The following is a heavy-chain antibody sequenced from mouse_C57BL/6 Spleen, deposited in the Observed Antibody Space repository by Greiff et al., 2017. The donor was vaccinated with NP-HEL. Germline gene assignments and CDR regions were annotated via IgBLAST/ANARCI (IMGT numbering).Heavy chain of an antibody. Sequence: QVQLQQPGAELVKPGASVKLSCKASGYTFTSYWMQWVKQRPGQGLEWIGEIDPSDSYTNYNQKFKGKATLTVDTSSSTAYMQLSSLTSEYSAVYYGARAKGASITTVPFWGQGTTLTVSS. CDR3: ARAKGASITTVPF. V-gene: IGHV1-50*01. CDR1: GYTFTSYW. J-gene: IGHJ2*01. D-gene: IGHD1-1*01. CDR2: IDPSDSYT.